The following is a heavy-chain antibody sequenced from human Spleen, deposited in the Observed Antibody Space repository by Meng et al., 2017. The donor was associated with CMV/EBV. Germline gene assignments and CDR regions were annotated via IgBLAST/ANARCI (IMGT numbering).Heavy chain of an antibody. Sequence: QVQLVQTGAEVKNTGASVTLSCKTSGYIFKDYAMHWVRQAPGQRLEWMGWINAGNGDTKYSQKFQGRVTITRDTSESIGYMEVSSLRFEDTAVYYCARDGWQQSYYFDHWGQGALVTVSS. V-gene: IGHV1-3*01. CDR1: GYIFKDYA. CDR3: ARDGWQQSYYFDH. CDR2: INAGNGDT. J-gene: IGHJ4*02. D-gene: IGHD6-13*01.